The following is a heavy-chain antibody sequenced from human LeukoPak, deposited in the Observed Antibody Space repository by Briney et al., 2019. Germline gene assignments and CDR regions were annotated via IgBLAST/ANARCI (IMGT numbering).Heavy chain of an antibody. D-gene: IGHD2-15*01. CDR1: GHTFTSNY. CDR2: INPGGGST. Sequence: ASVKVSCKASGHTFTSNYIQWVRQAPGQGLEWMGIINPGGGSTSYAQKFQGRVTMTRDTSTNTVYMELSSLRSEDTAVYYCVRVDCSAASCSMSLFENWGQGTLVTVSS. J-gene: IGHJ4*02. V-gene: IGHV1-46*01. CDR3: VRVDCSAASCSMSLFEN.